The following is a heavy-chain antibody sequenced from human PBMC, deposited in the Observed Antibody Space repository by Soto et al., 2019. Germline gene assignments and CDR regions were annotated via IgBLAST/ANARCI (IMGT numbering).Heavy chain of an antibody. CDR2: ISTTSFTI. V-gene: IGHV3-48*02. CDR1: GFRFSTYN. CDR3: ARDRCYDGTCYSASDS. D-gene: IGHD2-15*01. Sequence: GGSLRLSCAASGFRFSTYNMDWVRQAPGKGPEWIAHISTTSFTIYYADSVKGRFTISRDNDRNSLYLVMNSLRDEDTAVYYCARDRCYDGTCYSASDSWGQGTLVTVSS. J-gene: IGHJ5*01.